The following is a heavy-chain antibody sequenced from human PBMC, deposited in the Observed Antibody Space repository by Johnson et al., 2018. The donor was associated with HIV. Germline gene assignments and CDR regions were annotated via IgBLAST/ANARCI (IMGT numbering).Heavy chain of an antibody. CDR2: ISYDGSRS. Sequence: QVQLVESGGGVVQPGRSLRLSCAASGFTFSSYGMHWVRQAPGKGLEWVAVISYDGSRSDYGAYVKGRFTISRDNSKNILYLQMNSLRPEDTAVYYCARANLSPFGGVNDAFDVWGQGTMVTVSS. J-gene: IGHJ3*01. CDR1: GFTFSSYG. CDR3: ARANLSPFGGVNDAFDV. D-gene: IGHD3-16*01. V-gene: IGHV3-30*03.